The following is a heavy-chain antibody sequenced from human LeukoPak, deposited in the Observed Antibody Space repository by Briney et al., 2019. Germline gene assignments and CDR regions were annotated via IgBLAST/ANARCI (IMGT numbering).Heavy chain of an antibody. CDR3: ARTVYSSGWDFDY. CDR1: GFTFSSYW. CDR2: IKQDGSDK. V-gene: IGHV3-7*01. D-gene: IGHD6-19*01. Sequence: GGSLRLSCAASGFTFSSYWMSWVRQAPGKGLEWVANIKQDGSDKYYVDSVKGRFTISRDNAKNSLYLQMNRLRAKDTAVYYCARTVYSSGWDFDYWGQGTLVTVSS. J-gene: IGHJ4*02.